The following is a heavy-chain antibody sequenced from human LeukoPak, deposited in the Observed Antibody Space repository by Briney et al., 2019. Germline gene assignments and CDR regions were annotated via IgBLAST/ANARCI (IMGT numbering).Heavy chain of an antibody. CDR1: GGSINPYF. Sequence: PSETLSLTCTVSGGSINPYFWSWIRQPPGKGLEWIGYISYTGSTNYNPSLKSRVTISVDTSKNQFSLQLTSVTAADTAVYYCARDDYRGVTNFDPWGQGTLVTLSS. CDR3: ARDDYRGVTNFDP. D-gene: IGHD3-10*01. CDR2: ISYTGST. V-gene: IGHV4-59*01. J-gene: IGHJ5*02.